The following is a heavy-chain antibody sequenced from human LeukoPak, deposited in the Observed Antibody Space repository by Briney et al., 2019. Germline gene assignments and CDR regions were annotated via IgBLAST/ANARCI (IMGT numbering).Heavy chain of an antibody. Sequence: GRSLRLSCAASGFTFDDYAMHWVRQAPGKGLEWVSGISWNSGSIGYADSVKGRSTISRDNAKNSLYLQMNSLRAEDTALYYCAKGYRGGFWSGYYFDYWGQGTLVTVSS. V-gene: IGHV3-9*01. J-gene: IGHJ4*02. CDR3: AKGYRGGFWSGYYFDY. CDR2: ISWNSGSI. D-gene: IGHD3-3*01. CDR1: GFTFDDYA.